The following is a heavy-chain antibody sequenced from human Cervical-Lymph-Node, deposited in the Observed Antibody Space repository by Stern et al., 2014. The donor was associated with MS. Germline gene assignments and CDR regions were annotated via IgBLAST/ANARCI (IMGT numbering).Heavy chain of an antibody. CDR1: GFTFSNYG. CDR3: ANSKVDSRGDLYFDL. CDR2: ISSGGHYT. D-gene: IGHD4-17*01. Sequence: EVQLLESGGNLVLPGGSLRLSCAASGFTFSNYGMNWVRQAPGKGLEWLSSISSGGHYTYYGESVEGRFAISRDNSRDTLYLQMDRLRPEDTAVYHCANSKVDSRGDLYFDLWGRGTLVTVSS. J-gene: IGHJ2*01. V-gene: IGHV3-23*01.